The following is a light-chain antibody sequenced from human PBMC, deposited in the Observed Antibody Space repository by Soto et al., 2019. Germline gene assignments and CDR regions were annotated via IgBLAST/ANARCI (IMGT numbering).Light chain of an antibody. J-gene: IGLJ2*01. CDR1: STNVGSNI. CDR3: AAWDDSLNGPV. V-gene: IGLV1-44*01. Sequence: QSVLTQPPSASGTPGQRVTISCSGSSTNVGSNIVNWYQQVPGTAPKLLIYRNNERPSGVPDRFSCSKSGTSASLAISGLQSEDEADYYCAAWDDSLNGPVFGGGTKLTVL. CDR2: RNN.